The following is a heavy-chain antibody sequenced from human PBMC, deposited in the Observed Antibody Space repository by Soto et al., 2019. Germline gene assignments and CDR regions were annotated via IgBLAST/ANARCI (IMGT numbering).Heavy chain of an antibody. CDR2: IYYSGST. D-gene: IGHD2-21*02. CDR1: GGSISSGDYY. J-gene: IGHJ3*02. CDR3: ALRCRGGDCLLAFDI. V-gene: IGHV4-30-4*01. Sequence: QVQLQESGPGLVKPSQTLSLTCTVSGGSISSGDYYWSWIRQPPGKGLEWIGYIYYSGSTYYNPSLKSRVILSVDTSKNQFSLKLSSVTAADTAVYYCALRCRGGDCLLAFDIWGQGTMVTVSS.